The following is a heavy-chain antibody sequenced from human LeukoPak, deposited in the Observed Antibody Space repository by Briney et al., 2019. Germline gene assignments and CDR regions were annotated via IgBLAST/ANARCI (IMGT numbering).Heavy chain of an antibody. Sequence: AGGSLRLSCAASGFTFSSYWMSWVRQAPGKGLEWVANIKQDGSEKYYVDSVKGRFTISRDNAKNSLYLQMNSLRAEDTAVYYCARAGVTMVRGVIQPNWFDPWGQGTLVTVSS. CDR1: GFTFSSYW. V-gene: IGHV3-7*01. CDR2: IKQDGSEK. D-gene: IGHD3-10*01. CDR3: ARAGVTMVRGVIQPNWFDP. J-gene: IGHJ5*02.